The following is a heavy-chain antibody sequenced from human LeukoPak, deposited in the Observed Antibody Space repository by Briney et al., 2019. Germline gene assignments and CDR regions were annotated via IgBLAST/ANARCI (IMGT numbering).Heavy chain of an antibody. V-gene: IGHV3-48*03. Sequence: GGSLRLSCAGSGFTFSSYEMNWVRQAPGKGLEWVSYISNSGSSIYYADSVKGRFTISRDNAKNSLHLQMNSLRAEDTAVYYCVRDQAKIGGGYYMDVWGKGTTVTVSS. CDR2: ISNSGSSI. CDR3: VRDQAKIGGGYYMDV. D-gene: IGHD1-26*01. J-gene: IGHJ6*03. CDR1: GFTFSSYE.